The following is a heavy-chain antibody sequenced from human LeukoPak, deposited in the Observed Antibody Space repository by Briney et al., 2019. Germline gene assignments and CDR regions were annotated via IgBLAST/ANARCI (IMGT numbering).Heavy chain of an antibody. D-gene: IGHD2-2*01. Sequence: GGSLRLSCAASGFTFSGHWMSWLRQAPGKGLECVAHMSEDGSEKSYVDSLKGRFTISRDNAKNFLYLEMNSLSVEDTAVYYCAKLSGPAAADYWGQGTLITVSS. V-gene: IGHV3-7*01. CDR3: AKLSGPAAADY. J-gene: IGHJ4*01. CDR2: MSEDGSEK. CDR1: GFTFSGHW.